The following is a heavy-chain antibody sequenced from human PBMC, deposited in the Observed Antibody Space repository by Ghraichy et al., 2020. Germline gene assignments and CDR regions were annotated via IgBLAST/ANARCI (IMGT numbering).Heavy chain of an antibody. CDR3: ARAGVPARSYGLDV. V-gene: IGHV4-30-2*01. CDR1: GGSISSGDDS. CDR2: ISHSGIP. Sequence: SETLSLTCAVSGGSISSGDDSWSWIRQAPGRGLEWIGYISHSGIPYYTPSLESRVTIFMDRSKNQFSLSLTSVTAADTVVYYCARAGVPARSYGLDVWGQGTTVTVSS. J-gene: IGHJ6*02. D-gene: IGHD2-2*01.